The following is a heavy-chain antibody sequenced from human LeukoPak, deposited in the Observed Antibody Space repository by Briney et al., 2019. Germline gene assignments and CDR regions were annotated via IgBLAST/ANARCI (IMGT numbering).Heavy chain of an antibody. CDR3: ARRRDGYTG. J-gene: IGHJ4*02. CDR2: ISSSSSYI. CDR1: GFTFSSYA. Sequence: GGSLRLFCAASGFTFSSYAMSWVRQAPGKGLEWVSSISSSSSYIYYADSVKGRFTISRDNAKNSLYLQMNSLRAEDTAVYYCARRRDGYTGWGQGTLVTVSS. V-gene: IGHV3-21*01. D-gene: IGHD5-24*01.